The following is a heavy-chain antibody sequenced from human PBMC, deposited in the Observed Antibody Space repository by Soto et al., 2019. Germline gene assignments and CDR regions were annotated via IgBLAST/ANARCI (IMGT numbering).Heavy chain of an antibody. D-gene: IGHD3-3*01. CDR2: MNPNSGNT. J-gene: IGHJ3*02. CDR1: GYTFTSYD. CDR3: ARDLPLTYYDFWSGYSIDAFDI. Sequence: ASVKVSCKASGYTFTSYDINWVRQATGQGLEWMGWMNPNSGNTGYAQKFQGRVTMTRNTSISTAYMELSSLRSEDTAVYYCARDLPLTYYDFWSGYSIDAFDIWGQGTMVNVSS. V-gene: IGHV1-8*01.